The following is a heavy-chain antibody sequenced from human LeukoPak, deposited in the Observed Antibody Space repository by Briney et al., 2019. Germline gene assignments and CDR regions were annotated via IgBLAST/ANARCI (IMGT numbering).Heavy chain of an antibody. CDR3: AKAGPLRYIVWSGTLTPFDP. V-gene: IGHV3-30*18. CDR1: GFTFSSYG. J-gene: IGHJ5*02. Sequence: GGSLRLSCAASGFTFSSYGMHWVRQAPGKGLEWVAVISYDGSNKYYADSVKGRFTISRDNSKNTLYLQMNSLRAEDTAVYYCAKAGPLRYIVWSGTLTPFDPWGQGTLVTVSS. D-gene: IGHD3-9*01. CDR2: ISYDGSNK.